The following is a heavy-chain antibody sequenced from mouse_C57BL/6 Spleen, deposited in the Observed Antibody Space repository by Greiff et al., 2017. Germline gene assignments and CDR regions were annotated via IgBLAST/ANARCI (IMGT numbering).Heavy chain of an antibody. V-gene: IGHV1-26*01. J-gene: IGHJ3*01. CDR3: AIWAY. CDR2: INPNNGGT. Sequence: EVQLQQSGPELVKPGASVKISCKASGYTFTDYYMNWVKQSHGKSLEWIGDINPNNGGTSYNQKFKGKATLTVDKSSSTAYMELRSLTSDDSAVYYCAIWAYWGQGTLVTVSA. CDR1: GYTFTDYY.